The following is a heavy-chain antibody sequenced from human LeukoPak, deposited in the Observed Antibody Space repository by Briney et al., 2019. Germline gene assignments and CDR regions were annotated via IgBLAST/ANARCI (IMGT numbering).Heavy chain of an antibody. V-gene: IGHV1-46*01. CDR2: INPGGDNT. J-gene: IGHJ3*02. CDR1: GYTFTNYY. CDR3: ARIIDGYNDAYDI. Sequence: ASVKVSCKASGYTFTNYYIHWVRQAPGQGLEWMGLINPGGDNTDYAQNFQGRVTMTRDTSTSTVYMGLSSLRSEDTAVYYCARIIDGYNDAYDIWGQGTMVTVSS. D-gene: IGHD5-24*01.